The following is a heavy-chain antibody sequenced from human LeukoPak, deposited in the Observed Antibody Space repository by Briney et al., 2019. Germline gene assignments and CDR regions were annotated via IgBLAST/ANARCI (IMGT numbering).Heavy chain of an antibody. CDR2: IYYSGAT. CDR1: GGSISYYY. V-gene: IGHV4-59*01. D-gene: IGHD4-17*01. Sequence: PSETLSLTCTVSGGSISYYYWSWIRQSPGKGLEWIGYIYYSGATNYNPSLKSRVTISVDTSKNQFSLQLRSVTAADTAVYYCAREDPQTTVPEGMDVWGQGTTVTVSS. J-gene: IGHJ6*02. CDR3: AREDPQTTVPEGMDV.